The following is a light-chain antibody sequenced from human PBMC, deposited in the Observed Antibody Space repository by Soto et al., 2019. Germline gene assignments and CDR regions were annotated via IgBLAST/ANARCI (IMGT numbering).Light chain of an antibody. CDR2: DVS. CDR3: SSYTSSSTRV. J-gene: IGLJ1*01. V-gene: IGLV2-14*01. Sequence: QSALTQPASVSGSPGQSITISCTGTSSDVGRYNYVSWYQQHPGKAPKLMIYDVSNRPSGVSNRFSGSKSDNTASLTISGLQAEDEADYYCSSYTSSSTRVFGTGTKVTVL. CDR1: SSDVGRYNY.